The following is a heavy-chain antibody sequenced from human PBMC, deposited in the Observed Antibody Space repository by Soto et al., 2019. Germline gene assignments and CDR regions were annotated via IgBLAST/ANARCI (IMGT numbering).Heavy chain of an antibody. J-gene: IGHJ6*02. Sequence: ASAKVSCKVSGYTLTELSMHWVRQAPGKGLEWMGGFDPEDGETIYAQKFQGRVTMTEDTSTDTAYMELSSLRSEDTAVYYCATDSGNPRYYYYYYGMDVWGQGTTVTVSS. CDR2: FDPEDGET. D-gene: IGHD2-15*01. CDR3: ATDSGNPRYYYYYYGMDV. V-gene: IGHV1-24*01. CDR1: GYTLTELS.